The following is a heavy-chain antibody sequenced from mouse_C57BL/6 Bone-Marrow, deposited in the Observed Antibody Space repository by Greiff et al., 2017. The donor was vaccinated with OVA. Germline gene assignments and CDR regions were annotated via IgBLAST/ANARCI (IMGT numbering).Heavy chain of an antibody. Sequence: EVKLMESGGGLVQPGGSMKLSCAASGFTFSDAWMAWVRPSPEQGLEWVAEIRNKANNHATYYAESVKGRFTISRDDSKSSVYLQMNSLRAEDTGSYYCTRQGYGNYVSAYWGQGTTLTVSS. V-gene: IGHV6-6*01. CDR1: GFTFSDAW. CDR3: TRQGYGNYVSAY. J-gene: IGHJ2*01. CDR2: IRNKANNHAT. D-gene: IGHD2-1*01.